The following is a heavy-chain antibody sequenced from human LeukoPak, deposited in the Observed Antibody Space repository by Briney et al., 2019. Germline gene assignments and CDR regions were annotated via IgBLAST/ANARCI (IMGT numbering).Heavy chain of an antibody. CDR2: LYSGGNT. V-gene: IGHV3-53*01. Sequence: GGSLRLSCAASGFTVSSNFMSWVRQAPGKGLEWISVLYSGGNTYYADSVKGRFTISRDNSENTLFLQMNSLRAEDTAVYYCARGISSSVWLDYLGEGTLVSVSS. CDR1: GFTVSSNF. J-gene: IGHJ4*02. D-gene: IGHD6-19*01. CDR3: ARGISSSVWLDY.